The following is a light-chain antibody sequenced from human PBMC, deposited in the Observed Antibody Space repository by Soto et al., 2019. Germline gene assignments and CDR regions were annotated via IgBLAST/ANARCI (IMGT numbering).Light chain of an antibody. CDR1: SSDVGGYNY. CDR2: EVS. CDR3: SSYISSSIDYV. Sequence: QLVLTQPASVSGSPGQSITISCTGTSSDVGGYNYVSWYQQHPGKAPKLMIYEVSNRPSGVSNRFSGSKSGNTASLTISGLQAEDEADYYCSSYISSSIDYVFGTGTKVTV. V-gene: IGLV2-14*01. J-gene: IGLJ1*01.